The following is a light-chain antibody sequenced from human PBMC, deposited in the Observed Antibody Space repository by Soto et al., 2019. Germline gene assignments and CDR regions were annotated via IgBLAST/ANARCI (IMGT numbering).Light chain of an antibody. Sequence: QPVLTQPPSVSGAPGQRVTISCTGSSSNIGAGYDVHWYQQLPGTVPKLLIYGNSNRPSGVPDRFSGSKSGTSASLAITGLQAEDEADYYCQSYDSSHVVFGGGTKLTVL. CDR2: GNS. CDR3: QSYDSSHVV. V-gene: IGLV1-40*01. CDR1: SSNIGAGYD. J-gene: IGLJ2*01.